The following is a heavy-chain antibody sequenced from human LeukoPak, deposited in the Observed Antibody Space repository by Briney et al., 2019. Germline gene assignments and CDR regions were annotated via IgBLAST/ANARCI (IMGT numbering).Heavy chain of an antibody. D-gene: IGHD2-2*02. Sequence: ASVKVSCKASGYTFTSYDINWVRQATGQGLEWMGWMNPNSGHTGYAQKFQGRITMTRNTPISTACMELSSLGSEDTAVYYCATVTRDCSRASCYNYWGQGTLVTVSS. CDR2: MNPNSGHT. V-gene: IGHV1-8*01. J-gene: IGHJ4*02. CDR1: GYTFTSYD. CDR3: ATVTRDCSRASCYNY.